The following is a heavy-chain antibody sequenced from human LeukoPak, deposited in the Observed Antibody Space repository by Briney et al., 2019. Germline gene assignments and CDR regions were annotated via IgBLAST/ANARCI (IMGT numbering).Heavy chain of an antibody. CDR2: IRGSGGGT. CDR1: GFTFSSYA. CDR3: AKAGIGVVGYFDY. V-gene: IGHV3-23*01. D-gene: IGHD6-19*01. Sequence: GGSLRLSCAASGFTFSSYAMSWVRQAPGKGLEWVSAIRGSGGGTYYADYVKGRFTISRDNSKNTLYLQMNSLRDEDTALYYCAKAGIGVVGYFDYWGQGTLVTVSS. J-gene: IGHJ4*02.